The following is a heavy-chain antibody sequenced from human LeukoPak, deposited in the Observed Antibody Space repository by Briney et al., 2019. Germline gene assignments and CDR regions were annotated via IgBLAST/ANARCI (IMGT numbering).Heavy chain of an antibody. CDR2: ISYDGSNK. CDR1: GFTFSSYG. D-gene: IGHD6-13*01. J-gene: IGHJ6*02. Sequence: GGSLRLSCAASGFTFSSYGMHWVRQAPGKGLEWVAVISYDGSNKYYADSVKGRFTISRDNSKNTLYLQMNSLRAEDTAVYYCAKAAGTFYYYYGMDVWGQGTTVTVSS. V-gene: IGHV3-30*18. CDR3: AKAAGTFYYYYGMDV.